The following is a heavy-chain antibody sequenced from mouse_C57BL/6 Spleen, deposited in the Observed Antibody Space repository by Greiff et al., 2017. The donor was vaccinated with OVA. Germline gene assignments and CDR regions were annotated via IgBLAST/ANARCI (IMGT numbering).Heavy chain of an antibody. Sequence: QVHVKQSGAELVRPGASVTLSCKASGYTFTDYEMHWVKQTPVHGLEWIGAIDPETGGTAYNQKFKGKAILTADKSSSTAYMELRSLTSEDSAVYYCTRCTTVVARAMDYWGQGTSVTVSA. CDR2: IDPETGGT. CDR1: GYTFTDYE. CDR3: TRCTTVVARAMDY. J-gene: IGHJ4*01. V-gene: IGHV1-15*01. D-gene: IGHD1-1*01.